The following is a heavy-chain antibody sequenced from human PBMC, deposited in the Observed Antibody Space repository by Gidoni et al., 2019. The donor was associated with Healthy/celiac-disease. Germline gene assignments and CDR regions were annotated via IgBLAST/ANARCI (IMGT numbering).Heavy chain of an antibody. CDR2: IYPGDSVT. J-gene: IGHJ4*02. CDR1: GYSCTSYW. CDR3: ASGMTTVTTSPFFAF. Sequence: ERQKVQSGAEVKKPGASLKSSCQGSGYSCTSYWIGWVRQMPGQGLEWLVIIYPGDSVTRYRPSFQGQVTISADQSISTAYLQWSSLKASDTAMYYCASGMTTVTTSPFFAFWGQGTLFTVSS. V-gene: IGHV5-51*01. D-gene: IGHD4-17*01.